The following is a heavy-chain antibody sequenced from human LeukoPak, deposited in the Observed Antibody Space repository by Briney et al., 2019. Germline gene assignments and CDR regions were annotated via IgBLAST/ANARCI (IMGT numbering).Heavy chain of an antibody. J-gene: IGHJ4*02. CDR1: GCSFTSYW. CDR3: ARRRYCSGGSCYRVGEMDY. Sequence: GESLKISCKGSGCSFTSYWIGWVRQMPGKGLEWMGIIYPGDSDTRYSPSFQGQVTISADKSISTAYLQWSSLKASDTAMYYYARRRYCSGGSCYRVGEMDYWGQGTLVTVSS. V-gene: IGHV5-51*01. CDR2: IYPGDSDT. D-gene: IGHD2-15*01.